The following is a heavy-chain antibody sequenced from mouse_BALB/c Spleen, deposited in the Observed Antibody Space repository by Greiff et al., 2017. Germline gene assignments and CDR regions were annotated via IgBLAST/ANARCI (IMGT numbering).Heavy chain of an antibody. V-gene: IGHV6-6*02. Sequence: EVKLMESGGGLVQPGGSMKLSCVASGFTFSNYWMNWVRQSPEKGLEWVAEIRLKSNNYATHYAESVKGRFTISRDDSKSSVYLQMNNLRAEDTGIYYCTRALWDYAMDYWGQGTSVTVSS. J-gene: IGHJ4*01. CDR1: GFTFSNYW. CDR3: TRALWDYAMDY. CDR2: IRLKSNNYAT. D-gene: IGHD1-1*02.